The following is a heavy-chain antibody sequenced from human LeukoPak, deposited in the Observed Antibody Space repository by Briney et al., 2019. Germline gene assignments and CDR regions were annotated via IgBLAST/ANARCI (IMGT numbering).Heavy chain of an antibody. CDR3: ARGGDYGDLRYFDY. D-gene: IGHD4-17*01. Sequence: SETLSLTCTVSGGSINNYYWSWIQQPPAKGLEWIGYIYYRGSPNYNPSLKSRVTFSVDTSKNQFSLKLNSVTAADTAVYYCARGGDYGDLRYFDYWGQGTLVTVSS. CDR2: IYYRGSP. V-gene: IGHV4-59*01. CDR1: GGSINNYY. J-gene: IGHJ4*02.